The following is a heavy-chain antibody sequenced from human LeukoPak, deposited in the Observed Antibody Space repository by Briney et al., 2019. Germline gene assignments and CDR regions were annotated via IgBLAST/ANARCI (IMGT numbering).Heavy chain of an antibody. J-gene: IGHJ3*02. CDR1: GGTFSNYA. D-gene: IGHD5-24*01. CDR2: IIPIFGTA. Sequence: SVKVSCKASGGTFSNYAISWVRQAPGQGLEWMGGIIPIFGTAKYAQKFQGRVTITADESTTTAYMELNSLRSEDTAVYYCARLGLWSGSSGRWLPPGRAFDIWGQGTMVTVSS. CDR3: ARLGLWSGSSGRWLPPGRAFDI. V-gene: IGHV1-69*13.